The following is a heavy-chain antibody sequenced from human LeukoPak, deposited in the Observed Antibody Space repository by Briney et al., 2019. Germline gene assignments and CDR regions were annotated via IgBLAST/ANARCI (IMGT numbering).Heavy chain of an antibody. CDR2: INPSGGST. V-gene: IGHV1-46*01. J-gene: IGHJ4*02. Sequence: ASVNVSCKASGYTFTSYYMHWVRQALGQGLEWMGIINPSGGSTSYAQKFQGRVTMTRDTSTSTVYMELSSLRSEDTAVYYCARDRGSYLAYWGQGTLVTVSS. CDR3: ARDRGSYLAY. D-gene: IGHD1-26*01. CDR1: GYTFTSYY.